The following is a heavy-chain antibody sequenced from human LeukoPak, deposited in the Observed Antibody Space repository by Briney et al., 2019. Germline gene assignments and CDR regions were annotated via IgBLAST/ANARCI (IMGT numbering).Heavy chain of an antibody. J-gene: IGHJ4*02. Sequence: SETLSLTCTVSGGSISSYYWSWIRQPPGKGLEWIGYIYYSGSTNYNPPLKSRVTISVDTSKNQFSLKLSSVTAADTAVYYCARDLSGDYDYWGQGTLVTVSS. CDR1: GGSISSYY. D-gene: IGHD4-17*01. CDR3: ARDLSGDYDY. V-gene: IGHV4-59*01. CDR2: IYYSGST.